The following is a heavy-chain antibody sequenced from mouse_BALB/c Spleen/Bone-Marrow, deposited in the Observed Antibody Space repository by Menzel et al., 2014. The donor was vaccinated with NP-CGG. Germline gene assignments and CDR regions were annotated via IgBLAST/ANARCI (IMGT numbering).Heavy chain of an antibody. V-gene: IGHV1-62-2*01. Sequence: QVQLQQSGAGLVKPGASVKLSCKASGYTFTEYTINWVKQRSGQGLEWIGWFYPGSGSIKYNEKFKDKATLTADKSSSTVYMELSRLTSEDSAVYFCARHEDISGYDRGPLYYAMDYWGQGTSVTVSS. CDR1: GYTFTEYT. CDR3: ARHEDISGYDRGPLYYAMDY. J-gene: IGHJ4*01. CDR2: FYPGSGSI. D-gene: IGHD2-2*01.